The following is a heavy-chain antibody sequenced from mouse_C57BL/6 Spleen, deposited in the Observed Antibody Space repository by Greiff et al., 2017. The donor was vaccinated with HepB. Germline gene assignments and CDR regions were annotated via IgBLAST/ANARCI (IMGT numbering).Heavy chain of an antibody. D-gene: IGHD1-1*01. CDR2: IDPSDSYT. V-gene: IGHV1-69*01. CDR3: ANYYGSSYRSFAY. CDR1: GYTFTSYW. Sequence: QVQLQQPGAELVMPGASVKLSCKASGYTFTSYWMHWVKQRPGQGLEWIGEIDPSDSYTNYNQKFKGKSTLTVDKSSSTAYMQLSSLTSEDSAVYYCANYYGSSYRSFAYWGQGTLVTVSA. J-gene: IGHJ3*01.